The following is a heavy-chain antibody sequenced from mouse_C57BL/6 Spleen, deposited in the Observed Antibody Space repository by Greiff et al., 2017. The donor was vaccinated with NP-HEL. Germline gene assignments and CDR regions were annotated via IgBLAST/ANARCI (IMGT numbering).Heavy chain of an antibody. CDR3: ARGGGGSSPCFAY. V-gene: IGHV1-82*01. CDR2: IYPGDGDT. J-gene: IGHJ3*01. D-gene: IGHD1-1*01. Sequence: QVQLQQSGPELVKPGASVKISCKASGYAFSRSWMNWVKQRPGKGLEWIGRIYPGDGDTHYKGKFTGKATMTAYKSSSTAYMHPSSLTSEDSAVYVCARGGGGSSPCFAYWGQGTLVTVSA. CDR1: GYAFSRSW.